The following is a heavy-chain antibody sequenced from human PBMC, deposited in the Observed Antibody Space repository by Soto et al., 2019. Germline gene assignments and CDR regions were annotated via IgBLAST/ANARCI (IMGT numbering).Heavy chain of an antibody. J-gene: IGHJ4*02. V-gene: IGHV3-30*18. CDR2: ISYDGSNK. CDR3: AKNSRAARSSSWYSD. CDR1: GFTFSSYG. D-gene: IGHD6-13*01. Sequence: GGSLRLSCAASGFTFSSYGMHWVRQAPGKGLEWVAVISYDGSNKYYADSVKGRFTISRDNSKNTLYLQMNSLRAEDTAVYYCAKNSRAARSSSWYSDWGQGTLVTVSS.